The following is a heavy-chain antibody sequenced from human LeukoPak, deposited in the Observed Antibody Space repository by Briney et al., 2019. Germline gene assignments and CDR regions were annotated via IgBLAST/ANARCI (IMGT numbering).Heavy chain of an antibody. J-gene: IGHJ4*02. D-gene: IGHD1-1*01. CDR1: GYTFTSYS. Sequence: GASVKVSCKASGYTFTSYSINWVRQAPGQGLEWMGWINTNSGNPTYAQAFTGRFVFSWDTSVSTAYLQISSLKTEDTALYYCARDRGNGFDFWGQGTLVTVSS. CDR3: ARDRGNGFDF. CDR2: INTNSGNP. V-gene: IGHV7-4-1*02.